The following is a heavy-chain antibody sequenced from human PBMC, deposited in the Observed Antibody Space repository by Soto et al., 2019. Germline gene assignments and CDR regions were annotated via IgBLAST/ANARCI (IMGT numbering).Heavy chain of an antibody. CDR3: TTEGVVVAATEPAY. J-gene: IGHJ4*02. CDR2: IKSKIDGETK. D-gene: IGHD2-15*01. V-gene: IGHV3-15*07. CDR1: GVTFTKSW. Sequence: GGSLRLSCAASGVTFTKSWVNGVRRAPGKGLEGVGRIKSKIDGETKVYAAPVKGTFTISRDHSKNTLYLQMNSLKTEDTAVYYCTTEGVVVAATEPAYWGQGTLVTVSS.